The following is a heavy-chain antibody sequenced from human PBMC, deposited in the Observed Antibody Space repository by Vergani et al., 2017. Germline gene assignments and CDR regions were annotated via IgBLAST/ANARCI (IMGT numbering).Heavy chain of an antibody. Sequence: EVQLLESGGGLVQPGGSLRLSCAASGFTFSSYAMSWVRQAPGKGLEWVSAISGSGGSTYYADSVKRRFTISRDNSKNTLYLQMSSLRAEDTAVYYCEKDPRLEYSSGGDSLYYYGMDVWGQGTTVTVSS. CDR2: ISGSGGST. CDR3: EKDPRLEYSSGGDSLYYYGMDV. V-gene: IGHV3-23*01. CDR1: GFTFSSYA. J-gene: IGHJ6*02. D-gene: IGHD6-19*01.